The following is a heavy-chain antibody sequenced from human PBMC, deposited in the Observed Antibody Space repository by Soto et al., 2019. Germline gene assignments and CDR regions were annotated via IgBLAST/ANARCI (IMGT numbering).Heavy chain of an antibody. CDR1: GYSFTNYW. D-gene: IGHD3-3*01. CDR2: IYPGDSGT. Sequence: PGESLKISCKGSGYSFTNYWIAWVRQMPGKGLEWMGVIYPGDSGTRYSPSFQGQVTISADKSISTAYLQWSSLRASDTAIYYCARHSRGTFGVVLQPNSPASSPYYFDYWGQGTLVTVSS. J-gene: IGHJ4*02. CDR3: ARHSRGTFGVVLQPNSPASSPYYFDY. V-gene: IGHV5-51*01.